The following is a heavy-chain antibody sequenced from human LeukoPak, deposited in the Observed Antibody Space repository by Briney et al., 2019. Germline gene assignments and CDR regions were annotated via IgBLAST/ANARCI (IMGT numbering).Heavy chain of an antibody. J-gene: IGHJ2*01. Sequence: GRSLRLSCAASGFTFDDYAMHWVRQAPGKGLEWVSGISWNSGSIGYADSVKGRFTISRDNAKNSLYLQMNSLRAEDMALYYCARVGTGSWYFDLWGRGTLVTFSS. CDR3: ARVGTGSWYFDL. V-gene: IGHV3-9*03. D-gene: IGHD3-10*01. CDR1: GFTFDDYA. CDR2: ISWNSGSI.